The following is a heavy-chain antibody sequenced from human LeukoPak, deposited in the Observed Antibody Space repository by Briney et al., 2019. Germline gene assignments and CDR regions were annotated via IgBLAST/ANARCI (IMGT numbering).Heavy chain of an antibody. J-gene: IGHJ4*02. CDR1: GGSFSNYY. V-gene: IGHV4-34*01. CDR2: INHSGTT. CDR3: AGNDYLGY. Sequence: SETLSLTCAVYGGSFSNYYWSWIRQPPGKGLEWIGEINHSGTTNYNPSLKSRVTISVDTSKNQFSLKLSSVTAADTAVYYCAGNDYLGYWGQGTLVTVSS.